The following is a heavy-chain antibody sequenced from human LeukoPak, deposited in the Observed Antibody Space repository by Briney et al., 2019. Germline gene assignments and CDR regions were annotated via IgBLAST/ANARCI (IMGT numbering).Heavy chain of an antibody. CDR2: INHSGST. D-gene: IGHD1-26*01. CDR1: GGSISSSSYY. Sequence: SETLSLTCTVSGGSISSSSYYWGWIRQPPGQGLEWIGEINHSGSTNYNPSLKSRVTISVDTSKNQFSLKLSSVTAADTAVYYCARLVGAMVYFDYWGQGTLVTVSS. V-gene: IGHV4-39*07. J-gene: IGHJ4*02. CDR3: ARLVGAMVYFDY.